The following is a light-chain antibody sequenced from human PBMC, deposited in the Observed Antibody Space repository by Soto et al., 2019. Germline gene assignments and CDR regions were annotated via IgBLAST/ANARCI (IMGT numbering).Light chain of an antibody. CDR3: QQYNSYSGPMYT. J-gene: IGKJ2*01. CDR1: QSISSW. Sequence: DIQMTQSPSTLSASVGDRVTITCRASQSISSWLAWYQQKPGKAPKLLIYDASSLESGVPSRFSGSGSGTEFTLTISSLQPDDVATYYCQQYNSYSGPMYTFGQGTKLEIK. V-gene: IGKV1-5*01. CDR2: DAS.